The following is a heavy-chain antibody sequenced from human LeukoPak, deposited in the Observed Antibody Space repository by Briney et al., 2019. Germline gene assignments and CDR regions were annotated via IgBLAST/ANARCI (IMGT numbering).Heavy chain of an antibody. J-gene: IGHJ6*03. D-gene: IGHD2-2*01. CDR2: IKQDGSEK. CDR1: GFTFSSYW. CDR3: ARSVKLGYCSSTSCKYYYYYYMDV. Sequence: GGSLRLSCAASGFTFSSYWMSWVRQAPGKGLEWVANIKQDGSEKYYVDSVKGRFTISRDNAKNSLYLQMNSLRAEDTAVYYCARSVKLGYCSSTSCKYYYYYYMDVWGKGTTVTVSS. V-gene: IGHV3-7*01.